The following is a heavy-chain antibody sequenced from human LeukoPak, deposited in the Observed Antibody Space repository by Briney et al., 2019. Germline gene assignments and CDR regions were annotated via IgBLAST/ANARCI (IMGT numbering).Heavy chain of an antibody. V-gene: IGHV3-21*01. CDR1: GFTFSSYS. J-gene: IGHJ5*02. Sequence: GGSLRLSCAASGFTFSSYSMNWVRQAPGKGLEWVSSISSSSSYIYYADSVKGRFTISRDNAKNSLYLHMNSLRVENTAVYYWARDLCSSRSQPWFDPWGQGTLVTVSS. CDR3: ARDLCSSRSQPWFDP. D-gene: IGHD6-13*01. CDR2: ISSSSSYI.